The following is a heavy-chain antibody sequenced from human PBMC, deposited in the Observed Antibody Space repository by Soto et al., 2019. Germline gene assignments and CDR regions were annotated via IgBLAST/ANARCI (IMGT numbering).Heavy chain of an antibody. J-gene: IGHJ4*02. V-gene: IGHV1-18*01. Sequence: QVQLVQSAGEVRQPGASVKVSCKASGYTFTSYGITWVRQAPGQGLEWMGWVSPNSGDTRYAQNLQGRVTITTDRFTSIAYMELRSLTSDDTALYYCEREMWTSYGPQNFFDYWGQGALVTVSS. D-gene: IGHD4-17*01. CDR2: VSPNSGDT. CDR1: GYTFTSYG. CDR3: EREMWTSYGPQNFFDY.